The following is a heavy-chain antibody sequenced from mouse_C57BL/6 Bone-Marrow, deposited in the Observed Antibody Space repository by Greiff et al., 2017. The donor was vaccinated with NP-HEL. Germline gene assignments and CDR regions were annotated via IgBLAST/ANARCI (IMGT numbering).Heavy chain of an antibody. D-gene: IGHD1-1*01. J-gene: IGHJ4*01. V-gene: IGHV1-42*01. Sequence: VQLKESGPELVKPGASVKISCKASGYSFTGYYMNWVKQSPEKSLEWIGEINPSTGGTTYNQKFKAKATLTVDKSSSTAYMQLKSLTSEDSAVYYCARSFITTVVPYAMDYWGQGTSVTVSS. CDR3: ARSFITTVVPYAMDY. CDR2: INPSTGGT. CDR1: GYSFTGYY.